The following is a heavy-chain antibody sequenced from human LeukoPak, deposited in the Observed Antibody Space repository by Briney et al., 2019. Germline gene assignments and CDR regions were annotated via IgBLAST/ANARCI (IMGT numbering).Heavy chain of an antibody. D-gene: IGHD2-15*01. V-gene: IGHV4-34*01. J-gene: IGHJ6*03. CDR1: GGSFSGYY. CDR3: ASNLPRYCSGGSCYPRWDYYNYYMDV. Sequence: SETLSLTCAVYGGSFSGYYWSWIRQPPGKGLEWIGEINHSGSTNYNPSLKSRVTISVDTSKNQFSLKLSSVTAADTAVYYCASNLPRYCSGGSCYPRWDYYNYYMDVWGKGTTVTISS. CDR2: INHSGST.